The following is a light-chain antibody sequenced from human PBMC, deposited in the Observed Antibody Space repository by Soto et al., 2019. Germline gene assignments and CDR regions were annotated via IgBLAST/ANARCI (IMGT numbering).Light chain of an antibody. CDR1: QDIRNS. V-gene: IGKV1-33*01. J-gene: IGKJ5*01. CDR2: DAS. Sequence: DIQMTQSPSSLSASVGDRVTITCQASQDIRNSLNWYQQKPGRAPKLLIYDASNVETGVPSRFSGTGSGTHFSFSISSLQPEDFATYYCQQYDYLVTFGQGTRREIK. CDR3: QQYDYLVT.